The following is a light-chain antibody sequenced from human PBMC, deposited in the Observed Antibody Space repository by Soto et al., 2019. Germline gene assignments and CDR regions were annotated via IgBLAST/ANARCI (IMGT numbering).Light chain of an antibody. CDR1: SSNIGAGYD. V-gene: IGLV1-40*01. CDR2: GNS. Sequence: QSVLTQPPSVSGAPGRRVTISCTGSSSNIGAGYDVHWYQQLPGTAPKLLIYGNSNRPSGVPDRFSGSKSGTSASLANTGLQAEDEADYYCQSYDSSLSGVVFGGGTKLTVL. CDR3: QSYDSSLSGVV. J-gene: IGLJ2*01.